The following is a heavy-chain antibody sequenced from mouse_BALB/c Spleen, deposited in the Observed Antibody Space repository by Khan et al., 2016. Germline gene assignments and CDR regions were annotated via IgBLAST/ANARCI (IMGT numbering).Heavy chain of an antibody. D-gene: IGHD2-1*01. Sequence: EVQLQESGPGLVKPSQSLSLTCSVTGYSITSGYYWNWIRQFPGNKLEWMGYISYDGSNNYNPSLKNRISITRDTSKNQFFLKLNSVTTEDTATYYCARRDYGNYVHYFYYWGQGTTLTVSS. J-gene: IGHJ2*01. CDR3: ARRDYGNYVHYFYY. CDR1: GYSITSGYY. CDR2: ISYDGSN. V-gene: IGHV3-6*02.